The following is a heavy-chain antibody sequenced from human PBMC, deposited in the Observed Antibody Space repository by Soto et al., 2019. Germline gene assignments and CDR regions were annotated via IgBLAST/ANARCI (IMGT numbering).Heavy chain of an antibody. D-gene: IGHD4-17*01. J-gene: IGHJ4*02. CDR1: GFSFSSFW. CDR3: ARDLRTTVTTFNN. V-gene: IGHV3-7*01. Sequence: GGSLRLSCATSGFSFSSFWMSWVRPAPGKGLEWVANIKQDGSEKFYVDSVMGRFTISRDNARNSLYLQMNSLRAEDTAVYYCARDLRTTVTTFNNWGQGTLVTVSS. CDR2: IKQDGSEK.